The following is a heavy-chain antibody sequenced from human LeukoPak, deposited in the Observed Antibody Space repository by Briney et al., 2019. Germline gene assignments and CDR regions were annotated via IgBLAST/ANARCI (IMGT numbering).Heavy chain of an antibody. Sequence: SETLSLTCAVYGGSFSGYYWSWIRQPPGRGLEWIGEINHSGSTNYNPSLKSRVTISVDTSKNQFSLKLSSVTAADTAVYYCAVRQGGYYYYMDVWGKGTTVTISS. CDR3: AVRQGGYYYYMDV. V-gene: IGHV4-34*01. CDR2: INHSGST. J-gene: IGHJ6*03. CDR1: GGSFSGYY.